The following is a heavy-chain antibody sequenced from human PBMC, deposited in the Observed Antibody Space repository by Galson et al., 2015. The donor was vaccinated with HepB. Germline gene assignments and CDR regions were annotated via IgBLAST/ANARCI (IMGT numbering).Heavy chain of an antibody. CDR2: INNRSSTF. Sequence: SLRLSCAASGFTFRSYSMNWVRQAPGKGLEWISYINNRSSTFYYADSVKGRFTISRDNAKNSLYLQMNSLKNEDTAVYYCAGGNSGSYSDYFDYWGQGTLVTVSS. J-gene: IGHJ4*02. CDR3: AGGNSGSYSDYFDY. V-gene: IGHV3-48*02. CDR1: GFTFRSYS. D-gene: IGHD1-26*01.